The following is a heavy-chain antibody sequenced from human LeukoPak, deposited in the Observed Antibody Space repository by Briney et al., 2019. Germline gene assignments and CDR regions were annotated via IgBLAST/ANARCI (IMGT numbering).Heavy chain of an antibody. CDR2: ISSSSTI. CDR1: GFTFSSYS. J-gene: IGHJ6*03. Sequence: AGGSLRLSCAASGFTFSSYSMNWVRQAPGKGLEWVSYISSSSTIYYADSVKGRFTISRDNAKNSLYLQMNSLRAEDTAVYYCARVGGSGSDYYYYYYMDVWGKGTTVTVSS. CDR3: ARVGGSGSDYYYYYYMDV. V-gene: IGHV3-48*01. D-gene: IGHD3-10*01.